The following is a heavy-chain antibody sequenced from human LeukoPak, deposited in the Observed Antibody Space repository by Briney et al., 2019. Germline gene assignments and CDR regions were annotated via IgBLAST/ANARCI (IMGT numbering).Heavy chain of an antibody. V-gene: IGHV3-30*18. Sequence: HSGRSLRLSCAASGFTFSSYGMHWVRQAPGKGLEWVAVISYDGSNKYYADSVKGRFTISRDNSKNTLYLQMNSLRAEDTAVYYCAKDVTYYDSSGYYSGYFDYWGQGTLVTVSS. CDR2: ISYDGSNK. D-gene: IGHD3-22*01. CDR1: GFTFSSYG. CDR3: AKDVTYYDSSGYYSGYFDY. J-gene: IGHJ4*02.